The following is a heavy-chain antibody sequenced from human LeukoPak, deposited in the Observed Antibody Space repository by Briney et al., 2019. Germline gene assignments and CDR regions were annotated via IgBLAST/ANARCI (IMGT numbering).Heavy chain of an antibody. CDR2: ITPGGGT. Sequence: ASVKVSCKASGYTFTSYAMHWVRQAPGQGLEWMTWITPGGGTYYPQKFQGRVAITWDTSITTAYMDLSRLTSDDTAVYYCARDRYGDGFAHFDYWGQGALVTVSS. V-gene: IGHV1-2*02. J-gene: IGHJ4*02. CDR3: ARDRYGDGFAHFDY. D-gene: IGHD5-24*01. CDR1: GYTFTSYA.